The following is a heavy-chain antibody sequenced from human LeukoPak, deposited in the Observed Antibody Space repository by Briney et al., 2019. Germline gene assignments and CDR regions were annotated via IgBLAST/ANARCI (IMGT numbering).Heavy chain of an antibody. V-gene: IGHV4-31*03. J-gene: IGHJ5*02. CDR2: IYYSGST. Sequence: PSQTLSLTCTVSGGSISSGGYYWSWIRQHPGKGLEWIGYIYYSGSTYYNPSLKSRVTISVDTSKNQFSLKLSSVTAADTAVYYCARLHRGYQLPGWFDPWGQGTLVTVSS. D-gene: IGHD2-2*01. CDR1: GGSISSGGYY. CDR3: ARLHRGYQLPGWFDP.